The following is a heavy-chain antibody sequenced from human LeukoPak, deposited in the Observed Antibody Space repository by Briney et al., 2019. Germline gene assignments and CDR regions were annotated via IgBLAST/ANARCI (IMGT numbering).Heavy chain of an antibody. D-gene: IGHD4-23*01. CDR1: EFSFNNAW. J-gene: IGHJ4*02. V-gene: IGHV3-53*01. Sequence: GGSLRLSCAASEFSFNNAWMSWVRQAPGKGLEWVSLIYSGGTTYYADSVKGRFTISRDNSKNTLYLQMNSLRAEDTAVYYCARRAGGYSHPYDYWGQGILVTVSS. CDR3: ARRAGGYSHPYDY. CDR2: IYSGGTT.